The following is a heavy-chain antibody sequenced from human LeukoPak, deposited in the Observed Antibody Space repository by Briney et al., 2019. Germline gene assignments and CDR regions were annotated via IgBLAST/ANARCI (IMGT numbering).Heavy chain of an antibody. V-gene: IGHV5-51*01. D-gene: IGHD3-10*01. CDR1: GYSFTSYW. J-gene: IGHJ4*02. Sequence: GESLKISCKGSGYSFTSYWIGWVRQMPGKGLEWMGIIYPGDSDTRYSPSFQGQVTISADKSSSTAYLQWSSLKASDTAMYYCARKAEYGSGSSYFDYWGQGTLVTVSS. CDR3: ARKAEYGSGSSYFDY. CDR2: IYPGDSDT.